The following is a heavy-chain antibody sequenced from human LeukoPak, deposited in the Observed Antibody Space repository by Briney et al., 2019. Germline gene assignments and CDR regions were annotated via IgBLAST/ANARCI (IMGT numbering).Heavy chain of an antibody. V-gene: IGHV1-18*01. CDR1: GYTFTSYG. Sequence: GASVKVSCKASGYTFTSYGISWVRQAPGQGLEWMGWSSAYNGNTNYAQKLQGRVTMTTDTSTTTAYMDLRSLRSDDTAVYYCAKVTRGGYYAYYYMDVWGKGTTVTVSS. J-gene: IGHJ6*03. CDR2: SSAYNGNT. CDR3: AKVTRGGYYAYYYMDV. D-gene: IGHD3-10*01.